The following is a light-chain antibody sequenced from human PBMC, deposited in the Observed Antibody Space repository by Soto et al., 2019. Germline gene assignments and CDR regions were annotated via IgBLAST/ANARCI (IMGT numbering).Light chain of an antibody. CDR3: QQTDSFPLS. CDR2: GGS. J-gene: IGKJ4*01. V-gene: IGKV3-20*01. Sequence: EIVLTQSPGTLSLSPGERTTLSCRASQSVSSSYLAWYQQKSGQAPRLLIYGGSGRARGVPDRFNGSGSGTDFTLIIRRLEPEDFATYYCQQTDSFPLSFGGGTKVDIK. CDR1: QSVSSSY.